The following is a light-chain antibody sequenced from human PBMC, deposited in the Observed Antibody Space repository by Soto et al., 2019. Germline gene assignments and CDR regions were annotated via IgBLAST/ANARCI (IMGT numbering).Light chain of an antibody. J-gene: IGKJ1*01. CDR3: QQYNNWPPMA. V-gene: IGKV3-15*01. Sequence: EIVMTQSPATLSVSPGERATLSCRASQSVSSNLAWYQQHPGQDPRLLIYGASTRATGIPARCSGSGCGTESTLTISSLQSEDFAVYYCQQYNNWPPMAFGQGTKVEIK. CDR1: QSVSSN. CDR2: GAS.